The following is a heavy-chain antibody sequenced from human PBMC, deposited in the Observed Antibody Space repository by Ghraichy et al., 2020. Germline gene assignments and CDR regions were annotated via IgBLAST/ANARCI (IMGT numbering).Heavy chain of an antibody. D-gene: IGHD3-22*01. Sequence: GGSLRLSCAASGFTFSSYAMHWVRQAPGKGLEWVAVISYDGSNKYYADSVKGRFTISRDNSKNTLYLQMNSLRAEDTAVYYCARDFYYDSSGYYPSGGDYWGQGTLVTVSS. J-gene: IGHJ4*02. V-gene: IGHV3-30*04. CDR2: ISYDGSNK. CDR3: ARDFYYDSSGYYPSGGDY. CDR1: GFTFSSYA.